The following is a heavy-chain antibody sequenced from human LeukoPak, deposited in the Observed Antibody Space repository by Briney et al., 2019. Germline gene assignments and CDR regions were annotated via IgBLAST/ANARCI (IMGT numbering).Heavy chain of an antibody. CDR3: ARYSPYCGGDCYPA. D-gene: IGHD2-21*02. Sequence: GASVKVSCKASGYIFTSYGISWVRQAPGQGLEWMGWISVYNGNTNYVQKFQDRVTMTTDTSTSTAYMELRSLRSDDTAVYYCARYSPYCGGDCYPAWGQGTLVTVSS. CDR2: ISVYNGNT. J-gene: IGHJ5*02. CDR1: GYIFTSYG. V-gene: IGHV1-18*01.